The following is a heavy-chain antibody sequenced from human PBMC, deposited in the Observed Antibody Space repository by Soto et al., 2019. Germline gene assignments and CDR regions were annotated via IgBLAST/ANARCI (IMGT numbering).Heavy chain of an antibody. D-gene: IGHD6-19*01. CDR1: GFTFSSYW. J-gene: IGHJ4*02. CDR3: ARDRGWSLFDY. Sequence: EVQLVESGGGLVQPGGSLRLSCAASGFTFSSYWMYWVRQAPGKGLVCVSRTNSDGSDTSYADSVKGRFTISRDNAKNTLYLQMNSLRAEDTAVYYCARDRGWSLFDYWGQGTPVTVSS. CDR2: TNSDGSDT. V-gene: IGHV3-74*01.